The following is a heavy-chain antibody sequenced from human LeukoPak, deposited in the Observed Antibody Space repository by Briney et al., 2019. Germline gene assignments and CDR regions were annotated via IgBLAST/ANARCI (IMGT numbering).Heavy chain of an antibody. V-gene: IGHV4-4*08. CDR2: IYSSGTT. Sequence: SETLSLTCTVSGGSINGYYWNWIRQPPGKAPEWIGFIYSSGTTNYNPSLKSRVTISLDTSNKQFSLRLTSVTAADTAVYFCARVASRSISSRCFDHWGQGTLVTVSS. D-gene: IGHD6-6*01. CDR3: ARVASRSISSRCFDH. CDR1: GGSINGYY. J-gene: IGHJ4*02.